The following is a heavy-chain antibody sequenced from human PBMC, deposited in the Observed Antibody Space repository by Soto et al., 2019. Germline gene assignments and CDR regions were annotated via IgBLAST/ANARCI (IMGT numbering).Heavy chain of an antibody. CDR2: ISYDGSNK. V-gene: IGHV3-30-3*01. J-gene: IGHJ6*02. CDR3: ARGVRVVPAAMRGMDV. CDR1: GFTFSSYA. D-gene: IGHD2-2*01. Sequence: GGSLRLSCAASGFTFSSYAMHWVRQAPGKGLEWVAVISYDGSNKYYADSVKGRFTISRDNSKNTLYLQMNSLRAEDTAVYYCARGVRVVPAAMRGMDVWGQGTTVTVSS.